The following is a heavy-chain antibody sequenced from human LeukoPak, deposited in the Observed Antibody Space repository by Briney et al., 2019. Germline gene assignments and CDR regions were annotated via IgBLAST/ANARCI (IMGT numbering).Heavy chain of an antibody. CDR1: GYTFTSYD. D-gene: IGHD2-21*02. Sequence: ASVKVSCKASGYTFTSYDINWVRQATRQGLEWMGWMNPNSGNTGYAQKFQGRVTMTRNTSISTAYMELSSLRSEDTAVYYCARDCGGDCYSRFDYWGQGTLVTVSS. J-gene: IGHJ4*02. V-gene: IGHV1-8*01. CDR3: ARDCGGDCYSRFDY. CDR2: MNPNSGNT.